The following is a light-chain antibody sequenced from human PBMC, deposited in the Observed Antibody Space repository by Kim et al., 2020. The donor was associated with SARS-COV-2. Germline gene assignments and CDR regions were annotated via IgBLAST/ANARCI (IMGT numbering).Light chain of an antibody. V-gene: IGLV2-14*03. J-gene: IGLJ3*02. CDR2: DVS. Sequence: GQSNTISCTGTSRDVGGSNYVSWSQQHPGKAPKLMIYDVSNRPSGVSNRFAGSKSGNTASLTISGLQAEDEADYYCSSYATDSLWVFGGGTQLTVL. CDR1: SRDVGGSNY. CDR3: SSYATDSLWV.